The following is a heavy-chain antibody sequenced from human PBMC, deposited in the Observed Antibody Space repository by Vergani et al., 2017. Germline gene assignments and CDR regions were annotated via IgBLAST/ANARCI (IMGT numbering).Heavy chain of an antibody. Sequence: EVQVVQSGGGLVKPGGSLRLSCETSGFIFSDYNLNWVRQAPGSGLEWVASISGRSSYVNYAVSVKGRFTISRDNAKNSLFLQMSSLRAEDTAVYYCVREETFYDSVSDYLAGYFDHWGQGALVTVSS. V-gene: IGHV3-21*02. J-gene: IGHJ4*02. CDR3: VREETFYDSVSDYLAGYFDH. CDR2: ISGRSSYV. D-gene: IGHD3-3*01. CDR1: GFIFSDYN.